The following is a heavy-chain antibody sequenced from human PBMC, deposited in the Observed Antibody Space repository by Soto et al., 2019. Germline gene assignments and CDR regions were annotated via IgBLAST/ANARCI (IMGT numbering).Heavy chain of an antibody. CDR3: ARWYGGSLDY. D-gene: IGHD4-17*01. CDR1: GDSISRSYW. V-gene: IGHV4-4*02. Sequence: SETLSLTCAVSGDSISRSYWWSWVRQFPGKGLEWIGEIYHSGSTIYNPSLQSRVTLSVDKSKNEFSLKMSSVTAADTAVYYCARWYGGSLDYWGQGTLVTVSS. CDR2: IYHSGST. J-gene: IGHJ4*02.